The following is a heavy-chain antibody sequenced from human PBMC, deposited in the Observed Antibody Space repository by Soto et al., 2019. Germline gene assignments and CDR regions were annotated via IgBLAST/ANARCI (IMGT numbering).Heavy chain of an antibody. D-gene: IGHD2-21*02. V-gene: IGHV1-46*03. CDR3: ASDGPYCGGDCYYGMDV. Sequence: VRQAPGQGLEWMGIINPSGGSTSYAQKFQGRVTMTRDTSTSTVYMELSSLRSEDTAVYYCASDGPYCGGDCYYGMDVWGQGTTVTVSS. CDR2: INPSGGST. J-gene: IGHJ6*02.